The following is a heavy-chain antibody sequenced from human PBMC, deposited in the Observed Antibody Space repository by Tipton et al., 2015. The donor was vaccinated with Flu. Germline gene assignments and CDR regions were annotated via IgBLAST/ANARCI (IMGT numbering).Heavy chain of an antibody. V-gene: IGHV4-38-2*02. CDR3: AGWTDYLWGNYRTFAY. Sequence: LRLSCSVSGDSISRGYYWGWIRQPPGKGLEWIGNIYHTGSTYDNPSLKSRVTISVDTSKNQFSLKLSSVTAADTAVYYCAGWTDYLWGNYRTFAYWGQGTLVTVAP. D-gene: IGHD3-16*02. CDR1: GDSISRGYY. CDR2: IYHTGST. J-gene: IGHJ4*02.